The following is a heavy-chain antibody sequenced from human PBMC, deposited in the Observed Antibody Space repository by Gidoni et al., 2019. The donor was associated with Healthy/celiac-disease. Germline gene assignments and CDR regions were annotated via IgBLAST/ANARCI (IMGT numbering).Heavy chain of an antibody. CDR2: INHSGST. Sequence: QVQLQQWGAGLLKPSETLSLTCAVYGGSFSRYYWSWIRQPPGKGLEWIGEINHSGSTNYNPSLKSRVTISVDTSKNQFSLKLSSVTAADTAVYYCARGQQQVSWSARTGQAEDWGQGTLVTVSS. J-gene: IGHJ4*02. CDR1: GGSFSRYY. V-gene: IGHV4-34*01. D-gene: IGHD3-9*01. CDR3: ARGQQQVSWSARTGQAED.